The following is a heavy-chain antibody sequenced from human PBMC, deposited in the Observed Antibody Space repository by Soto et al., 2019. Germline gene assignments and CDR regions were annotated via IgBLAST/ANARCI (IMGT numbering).Heavy chain of an antibody. V-gene: IGHV1-18*04. CDR2: ISAYNGNT. CDR3: ARDRWIAVGRCYFDY. Sequence: GASVKVSCKASGYTFTSYGISWVRQAPGQGLEWMGWISAYNGNTNYAQKLQGRVTMTTDTSTSTAYMELRSLRSDDTAVYYCARDRWIAVGRCYFDYWGQGTLVTVSS. J-gene: IGHJ4*02. D-gene: IGHD6-19*01. CDR1: GYTFTSYG.